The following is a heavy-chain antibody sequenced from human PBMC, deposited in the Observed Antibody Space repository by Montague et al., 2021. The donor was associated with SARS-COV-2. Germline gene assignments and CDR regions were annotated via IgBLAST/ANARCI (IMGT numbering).Heavy chain of an antibody. D-gene: IGHD2-2*01. CDR1: GYSTSSVYY. CDR2: IYHSGST. J-gene: IGHJ4*02. Sequence: SETLSLTCTVSGYSTSSVYYWGWIRQPPGKGLEWIGSIYHSGSTYYNPSLKSRVTIPVDTSKNQFSLKLSSVTAADTAVYYCARSQDCSTTSCHFDYWGQGTLVTVSS. CDR3: ARSQDCSTTSCHFDY. V-gene: IGHV4-38-2*02.